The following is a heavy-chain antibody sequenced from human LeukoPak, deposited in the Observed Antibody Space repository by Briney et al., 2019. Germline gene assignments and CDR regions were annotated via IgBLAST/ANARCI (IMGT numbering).Heavy chain of an antibody. J-gene: IGHJ4*02. D-gene: IGHD6-19*01. V-gene: IGHV3-23*01. Sequence: GGSLRLSCAASGFTVSSNYMSWVRQAPGKGLEWVSAISGSGGSTYYADSVKGRFTISRDNSKNTLYLQMNSLRAEDTAVYYCATPGSGWYYFDYWGQGTLVTVSS. CDR1: GFTVSSNY. CDR3: ATPGSGWYYFDY. CDR2: ISGSGGST.